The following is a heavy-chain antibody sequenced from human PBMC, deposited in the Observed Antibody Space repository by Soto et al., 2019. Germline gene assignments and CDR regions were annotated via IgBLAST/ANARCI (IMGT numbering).Heavy chain of an antibody. D-gene: IGHD2-2*01. Sequence: GGSLRLSCAASGFSFSNYAMHWVRQAPGKGLEWVAVVLHDGSNSYYADSVKGRFTISRDNSKNTLYLQMNSLRAEDTAVYSCAKDPRHCTSPNCYGGKMSYFDFWGQGTLVTVSS. CDR2: VLHDGSNS. CDR3: AKDPRHCTSPNCYGGKMSYFDF. J-gene: IGHJ4*02. V-gene: IGHV3-30*18. CDR1: GFSFSNYA.